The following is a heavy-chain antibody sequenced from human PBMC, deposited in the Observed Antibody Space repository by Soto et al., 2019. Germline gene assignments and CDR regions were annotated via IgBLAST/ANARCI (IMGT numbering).Heavy chain of an antibody. CDR1: GFTLSGVD. CDR2: MSYDGRNQ. J-gene: IGHJ4*02. CDR3: AKGGWYTSSSRSYC. V-gene: IGHV3-30*18. Sequence: QVQLVESGGGVVQPGTSLRLSCSASGFTLSGVDMHWVRQAPGKGLGWVAVMSYDGRNQYYADSVKGRFTVSRDSSKSTLDLQMNSLTTADAAVYYCAKGGWYTSSSRSYCWGQGTLVTVSS. D-gene: IGHD6-6*01.